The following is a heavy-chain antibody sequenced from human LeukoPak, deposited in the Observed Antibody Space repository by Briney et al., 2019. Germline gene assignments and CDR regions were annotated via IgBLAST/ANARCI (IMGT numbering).Heavy chain of an antibody. CDR3: AKRPGPKDY. V-gene: IGHV3-23*01. J-gene: IGHJ4*02. CDR1: GFTFSSYA. CDR2: VSASGSST. Sequence: QPGGSLRLSCAASGFTFSSYAMGWVRQAPGKGLEWVSSVSASGSSTWYADSVKGRFTISRDNSKNTLYLQMNSLRAEDTAVYYCAKRPGPKDYWGQGTLVTVSS.